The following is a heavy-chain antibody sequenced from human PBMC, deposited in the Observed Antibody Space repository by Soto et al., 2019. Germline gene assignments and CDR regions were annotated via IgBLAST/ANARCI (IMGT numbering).Heavy chain of an antibody. CDR3: ATSGYDLDYFDY. J-gene: IGHJ4*02. CDR1: GGSFSGYY. Sequence: PSETLSLTCAVYGGSFSGYYWSWIRQPPGKGLEWIGEINHSGSTNYNPSLKSRVTISVDTSKNQCSLKLSSVTAADTAVYYCATSGYDLDYFDYWGQGTLVTVS. CDR2: INHSGST. V-gene: IGHV4-34*01. D-gene: IGHD5-12*01.